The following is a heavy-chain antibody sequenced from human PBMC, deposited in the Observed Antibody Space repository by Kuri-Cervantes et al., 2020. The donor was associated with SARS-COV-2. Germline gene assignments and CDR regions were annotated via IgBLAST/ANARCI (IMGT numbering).Heavy chain of an antibody. J-gene: IGHJ4*02. CDR1: GFSLSTSGVG. D-gene: IGHD3-22*01. V-gene: IGHV2-5*02. CDR2: IYWDDDK. CDR3: AHRVVVVNGMGFDY. Sequence: SGSTLVKPTQTLTLTCTFSGFSLSTSGVGVGWIRQPPGKALEWLALIYWDDDKRYSPSLKSRLTITKDTSKNQVVLTMTNMDPVDTATYYCAHRVVVVNGMGFDYWGQGTLVTVSS.